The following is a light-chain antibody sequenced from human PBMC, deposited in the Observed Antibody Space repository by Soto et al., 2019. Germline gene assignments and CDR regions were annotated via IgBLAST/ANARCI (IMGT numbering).Light chain of an antibody. J-gene: IGKJ3*01. Sequence: DIQMTQSPSSLSASVGDRVTITCRESQSISRNLNWYQQKPGKAPKLLIYGTSILQSGVPSRFSGSGSGTDFTLTINSLQPEDFATYYCQLGYSVLGFTFGPGTKVDIE. CDR2: GTS. CDR3: QLGYSVLGFT. V-gene: IGKV1-39*01. CDR1: QSISRN.